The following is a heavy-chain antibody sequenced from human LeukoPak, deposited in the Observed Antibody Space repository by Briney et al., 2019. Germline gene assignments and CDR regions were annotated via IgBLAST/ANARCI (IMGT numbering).Heavy chain of an antibody. J-gene: IGHJ6*02. V-gene: IGHV3-33*08. CDR1: GFTFSSYG. D-gene: IGHD3-10*01. CDR2: IWHDGSDK. CDR3: ARENSGIYGVDV. Sequence: GGSLRLSCAASGFTFSSYGMHWVRQAPGKGLEWVAIIWHDGSDKYYADSVKGRFTISRDSSKNTLYLQMNSLRAEDTALYYCARENSGIYGVDVGGQGTTVTASS.